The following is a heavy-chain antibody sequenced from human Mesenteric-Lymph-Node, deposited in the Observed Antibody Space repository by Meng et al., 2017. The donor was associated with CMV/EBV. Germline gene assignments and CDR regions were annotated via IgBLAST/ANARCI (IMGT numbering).Heavy chain of an antibody. D-gene: IGHD3-10*01. J-gene: IGHJ4*02. V-gene: IGHV4-38-2*02. CDR1: GYSISSGYY. CDR3: ATGGWFGEPSDY. CDR2: IYHSGNT. Sequence: SETLSLTCTVSGYSISSGYYWGWIRQPPGKGLEWIGSIYHSGNTYYNPSLKSRVTISVDTSKNQFSLNVSSVTAADTAVYYCATGGWFGEPSDYWGQGTLVTVSS.